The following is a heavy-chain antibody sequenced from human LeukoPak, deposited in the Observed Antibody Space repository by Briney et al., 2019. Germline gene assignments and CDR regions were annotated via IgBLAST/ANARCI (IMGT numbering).Heavy chain of an antibody. CDR1: GGSFSGYY. CDR2: INHSGST. Sequence: SETLSLTCAVYGGSFSGYYWSWIRQPPGKGLEWIGEINHSGSTNYNPSLKSRVTISVDTSKNQFSLKLSSVTTADTAVYYCAREAVAGGSGSNYYYYGVDVWGQGTTVTVSS. V-gene: IGHV4-34*01. J-gene: IGHJ6*02. CDR3: AREAVAGGSGSNYYYYGVDV. D-gene: IGHD3-10*01.